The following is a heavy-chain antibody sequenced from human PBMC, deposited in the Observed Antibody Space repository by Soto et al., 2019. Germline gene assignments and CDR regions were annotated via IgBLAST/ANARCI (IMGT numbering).Heavy chain of an antibody. CDR1: GFTFSSYW. CDR3: ARDESYDILTGYYTPQRFDY. Sequence: GGSLRLSCAVSGFTFSSYWMSWVRQAPGKGLEWVANIKQDGSEKYYVDSVNGRFTISRDNAKNSLYLQMSSLRAEDTAVYYCARDESYDILTGYYTPQRFDYWGQGSLVTVSS. J-gene: IGHJ4*02. V-gene: IGHV3-7*01. D-gene: IGHD3-9*01. CDR2: IKQDGSEK.